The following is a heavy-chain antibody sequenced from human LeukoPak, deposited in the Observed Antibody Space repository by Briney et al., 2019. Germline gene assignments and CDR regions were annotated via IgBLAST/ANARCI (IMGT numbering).Heavy chain of an antibody. CDR2: ISYDGSNK. CDR3: ARDSSWWIQLYYYYYGMDV. D-gene: IGHD5-18*01. V-gene: IGHV3-30-3*01. CDR1: GFTFSSYA. J-gene: IGHJ6*02. Sequence: GGSLRLSCAASGFTFSSYAMHWVRQAPGKGLEWVAVISYDGSNKYYADSVKGRFTISRDNSKNTLYLQMNSLRAEDTAAYYCARDSSWWIQLYYYYYGMDVWGQGTTVTVSS.